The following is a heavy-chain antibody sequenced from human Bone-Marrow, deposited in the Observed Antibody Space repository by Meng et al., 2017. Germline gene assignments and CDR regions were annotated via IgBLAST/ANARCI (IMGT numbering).Heavy chain of an antibody. V-gene: IGHV5-51*01. D-gene: IGHD6-6*01. J-gene: IGHJ3*02. CDR3: ARQLSSSGAFDI. Sequence: KVSCKGSGYSFTSYWIVWVRQMPGKGLEWMGIIYPGDSDTRYSPSFQGQVTISADKYISTAYLQSSSLKASDTAMYYCARQLSSSGAFDIWGQGTMVTVSS. CDR2: IYPGDSDT. CDR1: GYSFTSYW.